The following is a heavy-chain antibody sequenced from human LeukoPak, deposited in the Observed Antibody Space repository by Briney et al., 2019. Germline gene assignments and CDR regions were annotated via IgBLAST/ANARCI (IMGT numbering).Heavy chain of an antibody. J-gene: IGHJ4*02. CDR1: GGSISSYY. CDR2: IYTSGST. D-gene: IGHD6-19*01. V-gene: IGHV4-4*07. Sequence: SETLSLTCTVSGGSISSYYWSWIRQPAGKGLEWIGRIYTSGSTNYIPSLKSRVTMSVDTSKNQFSLKLSSVTAADTAVYYCARGSSSGWPYYFDYWGQGTLVTVSS. CDR3: ARGSSSGWPYYFDY.